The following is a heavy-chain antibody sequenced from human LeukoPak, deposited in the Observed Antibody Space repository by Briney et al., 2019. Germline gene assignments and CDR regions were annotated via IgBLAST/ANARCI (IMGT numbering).Heavy chain of an antibody. CDR1: GFTFSSYS. CDR3: AREIIGGASFLDY. V-gene: IGHV3-21*01. J-gene: IGHJ4*02. Sequence: GGSLRLSCAASGFTFSSYSMNWVRQAPGKGLEWVSSISSSSSYIYYADSVKGRFTISGDNAKNSLYLQMNSLRAEDTAVYFCAREIIGGASFLDYWGQGTLVTVSS. CDR2: ISSSSSYI. D-gene: IGHD1-26*01.